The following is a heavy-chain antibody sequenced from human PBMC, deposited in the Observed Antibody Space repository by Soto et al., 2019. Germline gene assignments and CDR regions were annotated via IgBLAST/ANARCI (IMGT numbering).Heavy chain of an antibody. V-gene: IGHV4-59*01. J-gene: IGHJ5*02. Sequence: SETLSLTCTISGGSISSYYWSWIRQPPGKGLEWIGYIYYSGSTNYNPSLKSRVTISVDTSKNQFSLKLSNLRSEDTAVYCCARPAGRLANWFDPWGQETLVTVSS. CDR2: IYYSGST. CDR3: ARPAGRLANWFDP. CDR1: GGSISSYY. D-gene: IGHD6-6*01.